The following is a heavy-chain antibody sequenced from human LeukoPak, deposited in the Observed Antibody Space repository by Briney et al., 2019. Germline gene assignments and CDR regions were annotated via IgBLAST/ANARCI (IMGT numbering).Heavy chain of an antibody. J-gene: IGHJ4*02. D-gene: IGHD5-24*01. CDR1: GGSISTSSYY. CDR3: ARQADFALVEMATIMFDY. Sequence: SETLSLTCTVSGGSISTSSYYWGWIRQPPGKGLEWLGSLYHTGSTYYNPSLKSRVNISVDTSKNQFSLKLNSVTAADTAVYYCARQADFALVEMATIMFDYWGQGTLVPVSS. V-gene: IGHV4-39*01. CDR2: LYHTGST.